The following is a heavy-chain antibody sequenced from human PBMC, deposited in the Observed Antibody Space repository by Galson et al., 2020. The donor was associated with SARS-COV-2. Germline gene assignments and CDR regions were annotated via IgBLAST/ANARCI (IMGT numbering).Heavy chain of an antibody. J-gene: IGHJ3*02. V-gene: IGHV3-30-3*01. CDR3: ARARSGSYSAAFDI. D-gene: IGHD3-10*01. Sequence: GESLQIYCAASGFTFSSYAMHWVRQAPGKGLEWVAVISYDGSNKYYADSVKGRFTISRDNSKNTLYLQMNSLRAEDTAVYYCARARSGSYSAAFDIWGQGTMVTVSS. CDR1: GFTFSSYA. CDR2: ISYDGSNK.